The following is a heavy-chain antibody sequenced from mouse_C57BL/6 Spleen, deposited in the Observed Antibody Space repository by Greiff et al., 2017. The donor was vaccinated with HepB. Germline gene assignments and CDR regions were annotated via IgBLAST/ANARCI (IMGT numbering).Heavy chain of an antibody. CDR1: GYTFTSYW. Sequence: QVQLQQPGAELVRPGSSVKLSCKASGYTFTSYWMHWVKQRPIQGLEWIGNIDPSDSETHYNQKIKDKATLTVDKSSSTAYMQLSSLTSEDSAVYYCARKGDYYGSGWYFDVWGTGTTVTVSS. CDR2: IDPSDSET. CDR3: ARKGDYYGSGWYFDV. V-gene: IGHV1-52*01. J-gene: IGHJ1*03. D-gene: IGHD1-1*01.